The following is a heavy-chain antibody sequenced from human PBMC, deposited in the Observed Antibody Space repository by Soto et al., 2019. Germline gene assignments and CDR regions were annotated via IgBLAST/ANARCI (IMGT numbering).Heavy chain of an antibody. Sequence: QVQLQESGPGLVKPSQTLSLTCTVSGDSIGTGGYYWDWIRQHPWKGPEWIGYIHYSGNTYYKPSLKRRLTISLDTSKNQFSLPLSSVTAADTAVYYCATNHDDISGRTPLLFDSWGQGTLVTVSS. D-gene: IGHD3-22*01. CDR1: GDSIGTGGYY. CDR3: ATNHDDISGRTPLLFDS. CDR2: IHYSGNT. V-gene: IGHV4-31*03. J-gene: IGHJ4*02.